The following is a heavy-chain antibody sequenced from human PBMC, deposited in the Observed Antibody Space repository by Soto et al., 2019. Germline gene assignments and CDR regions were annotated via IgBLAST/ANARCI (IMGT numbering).Heavy chain of an antibody. Sequence: PSETLSLTCAFYGGSFSGYYRSWIRQPPGKGLEWIGEINHSGSTNYNPSLKSRVTISVDTSKNQFSLKLSSVTAADTAVYYCARGTLRVVAAKYYYYMDVWGKGTTVTVSS. CDR2: INHSGST. CDR3: ARGTLRVVAAKYYYYMDV. J-gene: IGHJ6*03. V-gene: IGHV4-34*01. D-gene: IGHD2-15*01. CDR1: GGSFSGYY.